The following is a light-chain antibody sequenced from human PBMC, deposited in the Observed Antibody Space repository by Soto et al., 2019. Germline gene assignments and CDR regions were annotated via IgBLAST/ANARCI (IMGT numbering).Light chain of an antibody. CDR3: QQYAGSPRT. Sequence: EIVLTQSPGTLSLSPGETATHSCRASQSVRSNYLAWYQQKPGQAPRLLIYDASSRATGIPDRFSGSGSDTDFTLTISRLEPEDFAVYYCQQYAGSPRTFGQGTKLEIK. V-gene: IGKV3-20*01. CDR2: DAS. CDR1: QSVRSNY. J-gene: IGKJ2*01.